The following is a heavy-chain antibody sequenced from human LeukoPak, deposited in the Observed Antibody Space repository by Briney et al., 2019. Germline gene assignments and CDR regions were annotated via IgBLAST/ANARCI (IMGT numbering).Heavy chain of an antibody. CDR1: GYTFTGFY. Sequence: ASVKVSCKASGYTFTGFYIHWVRQAPGQGLEWMGWLNPDSGATDFAQKFQGRVTMTRDTSISTAYMGLRRLRSDDTAVYFCARRDIVFGFHNWGQGALVTVSS. CDR3: ARRDIVFGFHN. V-gene: IGHV1-2*02. J-gene: IGHJ4*02. D-gene: IGHD2-15*01. CDR2: LNPDSGAT.